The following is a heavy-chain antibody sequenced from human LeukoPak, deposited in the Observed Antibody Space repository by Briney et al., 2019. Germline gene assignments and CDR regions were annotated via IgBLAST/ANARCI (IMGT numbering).Heavy chain of an antibody. CDR1: GFTFSSYA. D-gene: IGHD5-18*01. CDR3: ARDLNLRGYSYGAFDY. Sequence: GGSLRPSCAASGFTFSSYAMHWVRQAPGKGLEWVAVISYDGSNKYYADSVKGRFTISRDNSKNTLYLQMNSLRAEDTAVYYCARDLNLRGYSYGAFDYWGQGTLVTVSS. CDR2: ISYDGSNK. J-gene: IGHJ4*02. V-gene: IGHV3-30-3*01.